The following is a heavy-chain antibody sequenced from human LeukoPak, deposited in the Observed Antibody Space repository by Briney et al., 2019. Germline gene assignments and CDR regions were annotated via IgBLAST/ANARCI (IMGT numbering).Heavy chain of an antibody. D-gene: IGHD3-10*01. V-gene: IGHV3-30-3*01. CDR3: ARTTTPHYYGSGSYALGY. CDR1: GFTFSTYA. Sequence: GGSLRLSCAASGFTFSTYAMHCVRQGPGKGLEGVAVISYDGSNKYYADSVKGRFTISRDNSKNTLYLQMGSLSAEDTAVYYCARTTTPHYYGSGSYALGYWGQGTLVTVPS. J-gene: IGHJ4*02. CDR2: ISYDGSNK.